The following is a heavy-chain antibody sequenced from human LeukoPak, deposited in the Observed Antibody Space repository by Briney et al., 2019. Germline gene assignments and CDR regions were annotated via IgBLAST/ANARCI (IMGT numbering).Heavy chain of an antibody. Sequence: SETLSLTCAVYGGSFSGYYWSWIRQPPGKGLEWIGEINHSGSTNYNPSLKSRVTISVDTSKNQFSLKLSSVTAADTAVYYCARRDCSGGSCYDYWGQGTLVPVSS. CDR1: GGSFSGYY. CDR2: INHSGST. CDR3: ARRDCSGGSCYDY. D-gene: IGHD2-15*01. V-gene: IGHV4-34*01. J-gene: IGHJ4*02.